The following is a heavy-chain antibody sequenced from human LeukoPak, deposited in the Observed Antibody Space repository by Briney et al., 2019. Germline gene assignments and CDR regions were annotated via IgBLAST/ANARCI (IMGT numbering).Heavy chain of an antibody. V-gene: IGHV1-8*01. CDR1: GYTFTSYD. D-gene: IGHD2-2*01. J-gene: IGHJ5*02. CDR3: ARGGHHCSSTSCYVDWFDP. Sequence: ASVKVSCKASGYTFTSYDINGVRQATGQGLEWMGWMNPNSGNTGYAQKFQGRVTMTRNTPISTAYMELSSLRSEDTAVYYCARGGHHCSSTSCYVDWFDPWGQGTLVTVSS. CDR2: MNPNSGNT.